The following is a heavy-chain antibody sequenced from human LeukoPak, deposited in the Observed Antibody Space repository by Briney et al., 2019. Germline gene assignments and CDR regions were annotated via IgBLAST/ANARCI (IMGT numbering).Heavy chain of an antibody. J-gene: IGHJ4*02. CDR1: GGTFSSYA. CDR3: ASYPGYSSSWDY. Sequence: ASVMVSCKASGGTFSSYAISWVRQAPGQGLEWMGGIIPIFGTANYAQKFQGRVTITADESTSTAYMELSSLRSEDTAVYYCASYPGYSSSWDYWGQGTLVTVSS. D-gene: IGHD6-13*01. CDR2: IIPIFGTA. V-gene: IGHV1-69*13.